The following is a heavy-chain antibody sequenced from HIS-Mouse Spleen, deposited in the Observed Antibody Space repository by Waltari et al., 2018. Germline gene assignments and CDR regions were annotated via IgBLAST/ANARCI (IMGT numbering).Heavy chain of an antibody. D-gene: IGHD6-13*01. CDR3: AREIPYSSSWYDWYFDL. CDR2: IYYSGST. Sequence: QLQLQESGPGLVKPSETLSLTCTVSGGSISSSSYYWGWIRQPPGKGLEGIGSIYYSGSTYYNPSLKSLVTISVDTSKNQFSLKRSSVTAADTAVYYCAREIPYSSSWYDWYFDLWGRGTLVTVSS. V-gene: IGHV4-39*07. CDR1: GGSISSSSYY. J-gene: IGHJ2*01.